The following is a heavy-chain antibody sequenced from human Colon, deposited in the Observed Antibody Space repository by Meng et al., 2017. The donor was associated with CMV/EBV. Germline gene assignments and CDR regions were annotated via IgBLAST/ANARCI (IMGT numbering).Heavy chain of an antibody. CDR3: ARDMGFLGGTFDY. V-gene: IGHV3-21*01. CDR2: ISTSGTNI. Sequence: GESLRLSCATSGFTFSSYTMHWVRQAPGKGLEWLSSISTSGTNIYYGDSVKGRFTVSRDDARDSLYLQLNSLSADDTALYYCARDMGFLGGTFDYWGQGTLVTVSS. CDR1: GFTFSSYT. D-gene: IGHD1-26*01. J-gene: IGHJ4*02.